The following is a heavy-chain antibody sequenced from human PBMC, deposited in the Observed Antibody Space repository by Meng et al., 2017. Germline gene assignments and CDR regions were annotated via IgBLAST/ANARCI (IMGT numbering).Heavy chain of an antibody. J-gene: IGHJ4*02. V-gene: IGHV4-39*07. CDR3: ARGQAY. CDR2: IYYSGST. Sequence: QLRLLGSGPALVKPSATRPLTCTVSGGSISSSSYYWGWIRQPPGKGLEWIGSIYYSGSTYYNPSLKSRVTISVDTSKNQFSLKLSSVTAADTAVYYCARGQAYWGQGTLVTSPQ. CDR1: GGSISSSSYY.